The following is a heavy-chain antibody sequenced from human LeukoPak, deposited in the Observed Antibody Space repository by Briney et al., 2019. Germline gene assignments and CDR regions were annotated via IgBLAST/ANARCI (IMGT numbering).Heavy chain of an antibody. J-gene: IGHJ4*02. CDR2: ISAYNGNT. V-gene: IGHV1-18*01. CDR3: ARSRCSSTSCYGDLDY. CDR1: GYTFTSYG. Sequence: ASVKVSCKASGYTFTSYGISWVRQAPGQGLEWMGWISAYNGNTNYAQKLQGRVTMTTETSTSTAYMELRSLRSDDTAVYYCARSRCSSTSCYGDLDYWGQGTLVTVSS. D-gene: IGHD2-2*01.